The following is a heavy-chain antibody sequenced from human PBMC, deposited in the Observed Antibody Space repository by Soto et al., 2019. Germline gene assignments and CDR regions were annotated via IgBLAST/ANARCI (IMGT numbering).Heavy chain of an antibody. D-gene: IGHD2-15*01. Sequence: ASVKVSCKASGYTFTSYGISWVRQAPGQGLEWMGWISAYNGNTNYAQKLQGGVTMTTDTSTSTAYMELRSLRSDDTAVYYCARDHGNCSGGSCYSIYDYIWGSYPREAFDIWGQGTMVTVSS. J-gene: IGHJ3*02. V-gene: IGHV1-18*01. CDR2: ISAYNGNT. CDR3: ARDHGNCSGGSCYSIYDYIWGSYPREAFDI. CDR1: GYTFTSYG.